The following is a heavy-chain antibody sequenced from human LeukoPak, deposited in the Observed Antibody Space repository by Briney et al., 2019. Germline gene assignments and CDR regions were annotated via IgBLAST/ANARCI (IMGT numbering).Heavy chain of an antibody. Sequence: PGGSLRLSCAASGFTFSSYWMHWVRQAPGKGLEWVANIKQDGSEKYYVDSVKGRFTISRDNAKNSLYLQMNSLRAEDTAVYYCAREHLPAAMAYNWFDPWGQGTLVTVSS. J-gene: IGHJ5*02. CDR2: IKQDGSEK. V-gene: IGHV3-7*01. CDR1: GFTFSSYW. CDR3: AREHLPAAMAYNWFDP. D-gene: IGHD2-2*01.